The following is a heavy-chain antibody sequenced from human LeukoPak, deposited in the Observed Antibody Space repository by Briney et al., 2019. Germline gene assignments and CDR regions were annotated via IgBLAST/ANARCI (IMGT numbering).Heavy chain of an antibody. CDR1: GGSISNSSSY. Sequence: PSETLSLTCTVSGGSISNSSSYWGWIRQPPGKGLEWIGSIYYPGSTYYNPSLKSRVTISVDMFKNQFSLRLNSVTAADTAVYYCARADTTMVMDYWGQGTLVTVSS. J-gene: IGHJ4*02. CDR3: ARADTTMVMDY. D-gene: IGHD5-18*01. CDR2: IYYPGST. V-gene: IGHV4-39*07.